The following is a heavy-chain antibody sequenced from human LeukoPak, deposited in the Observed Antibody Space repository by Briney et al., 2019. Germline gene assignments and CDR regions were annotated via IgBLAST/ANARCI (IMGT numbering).Heavy chain of an antibody. V-gene: IGHV3-23*01. J-gene: IGHJ4*02. CDR1: GFTFSNFA. CDR2: ISANGGAT. D-gene: IGHD3-10*01. CDR3: AKASGSPYYFDY. Sequence: GVSLRLSCAASGFTFSNFAMSWVRQAPGKGLECVSLISANGGATYYADSVKGRFTISRDNSKSTLYLRMNSLRADDTAVYYCAKASGSPYYFDYWGQGTLVTVSS.